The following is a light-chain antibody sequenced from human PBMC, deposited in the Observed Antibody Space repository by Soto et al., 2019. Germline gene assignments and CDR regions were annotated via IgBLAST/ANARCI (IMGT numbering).Light chain of an antibody. Sequence: DTQMTQSPSSLSASVGDRVTITCRASQSINNFLNWYLQKPGKPPRLLIYDASTLESGVPSRFSGTGSGADFSFTINNLQPEDTATYYCQQYEDLPLTFGQGTKVDI. CDR3: QQYEDLPLT. J-gene: IGKJ1*01. CDR1: QSINNF. CDR2: DAS. V-gene: IGKV1-33*01.